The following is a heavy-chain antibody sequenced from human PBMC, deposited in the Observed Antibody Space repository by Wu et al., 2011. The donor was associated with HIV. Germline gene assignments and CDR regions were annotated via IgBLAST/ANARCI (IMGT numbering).Heavy chain of an antibody. J-gene: IGHJ4*02. CDR1: GGTFSNNA. CDR2: IIPIFGTP. CDR3: AREFCEGGYCSSTSLAY. Sequence: QVQLVQSGAEVKKPGSSVRVACKASGGTFSNNAFSWVRQAPGQGLEWMGRIIPIFGTPKYAQKFQGSVTITADRSTSTAYMELRSLRPDDTAVYYCAREFCEGGYCSSTSLAYWGQGTLVTVSS. D-gene: IGHD2-2*03. V-gene: IGHV1-69*06.